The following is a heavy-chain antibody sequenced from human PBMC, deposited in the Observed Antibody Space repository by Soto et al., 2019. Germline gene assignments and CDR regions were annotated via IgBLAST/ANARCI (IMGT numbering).Heavy chain of an antibody. CDR2: IYYSGST. J-gene: IGHJ6*02. V-gene: IGHV4-31*03. Sequence: QVQLQESGPGLVKPSQTLSLTCTVSGGSISSGGYYWSWIRQHPGKGLEWIGYIYYSGSTYYNPSLKSRVTISVDTSKNQFSLKLSSVTAADTAVYYCAREITYYYDSSGYPYYYGMDVWGQGTTVTVSS. CDR3: AREITYYYDSSGYPYYYGMDV. CDR1: GGSISSGGYY. D-gene: IGHD3-22*01.